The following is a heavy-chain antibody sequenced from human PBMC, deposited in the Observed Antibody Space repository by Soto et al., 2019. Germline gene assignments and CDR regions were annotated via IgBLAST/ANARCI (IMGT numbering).Heavy chain of an antibody. D-gene: IGHD6-19*01. Sequence: GGSLRLSCAASGFTFSSYAMSWVRQAPGKGLEWVSAISGSGGSTYYADSVKGRFTISRDNSKNTQYLQMNSLRAEDTAVYYCAKDLIAGYSSGWYVADAFDIWGQGTMVTVSS. V-gene: IGHV3-23*01. CDR1: GFTFSSYA. J-gene: IGHJ3*02. CDR2: ISGSGGST. CDR3: AKDLIAGYSSGWYVADAFDI.